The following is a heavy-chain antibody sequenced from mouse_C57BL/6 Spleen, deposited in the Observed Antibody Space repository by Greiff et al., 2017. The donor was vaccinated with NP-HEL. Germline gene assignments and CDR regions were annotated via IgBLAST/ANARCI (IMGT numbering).Heavy chain of an antibody. CDR2: IYPGDGDT. J-gene: IGHJ2*01. D-gene: IGHD1-1*01. V-gene: IGHV1-82*01. CDR1: GYAFSSSW. Sequence: VQGVESGPELVKPGASVKISCKASGYAFSSSWMNWVKQRPGKGLEWIGRIYPGDGDTNYNGKFKGKATLTADKSSSTAYMQLSSLTSEDSAVYFCARGAHYYGSRGGLDYWGQGTTLTVSS. CDR3: ARGAHYYGSRGGLDY.